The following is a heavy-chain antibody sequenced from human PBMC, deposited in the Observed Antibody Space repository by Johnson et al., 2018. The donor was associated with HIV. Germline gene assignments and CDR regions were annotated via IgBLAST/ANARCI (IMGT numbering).Heavy chain of an antibody. V-gene: IGHV3-30*14. CDR2: ISYDGSNK. Sequence: QVQLVESGGGLVQPGGSLRLSCAASGFTFSSYAMHWVRQAPGKGLEWVAVISYDGSNKYYADSRKGRFTISRDNSKNTLHLQMNSLRPEDTAVYYCAKDRRASDPRGAFDIWGQGTMVTVSS. CDR1: GFTFSSYA. J-gene: IGHJ3*02. CDR3: AKDRRASDPRGAFDI.